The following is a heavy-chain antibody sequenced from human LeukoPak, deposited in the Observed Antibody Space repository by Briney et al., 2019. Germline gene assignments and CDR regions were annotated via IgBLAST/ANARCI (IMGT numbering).Heavy chain of an antibody. Sequence: PGGSLRLPCAASGFTFSSYAMSWVRQAPGKGLEWVSAISGSGGSTYYADSVKGRFTISRDNSKNTLYLQMNSLRAEDTAVYYCAKDLITMVRGVRDAFDIWGQGTMVTVSS. CDR3: AKDLITMVRGVRDAFDI. CDR1: GFTFSSYA. J-gene: IGHJ3*02. V-gene: IGHV3-23*01. D-gene: IGHD3-10*01. CDR2: ISGSGGST.